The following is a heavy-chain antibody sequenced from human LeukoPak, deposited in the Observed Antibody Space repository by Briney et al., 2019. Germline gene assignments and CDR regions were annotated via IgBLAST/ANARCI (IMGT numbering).Heavy chain of an antibody. CDR2: IIPIFGTA. Sequence: SSVKVSCKASGGTFSSYAISWVRRAPGQGLEWMGRIIPIFGTANYAQKFQGRVTITTDESTSTAYMELSSLRSEDTAVYYCARDRTPKVETYSSSWYGDAFDIWGQGTMVTVSS. V-gene: IGHV1-69*05. CDR3: ARDRTPKVETYSSSWYGDAFDI. CDR1: GGTFSSYA. J-gene: IGHJ3*02. D-gene: IGHD6-13*01.